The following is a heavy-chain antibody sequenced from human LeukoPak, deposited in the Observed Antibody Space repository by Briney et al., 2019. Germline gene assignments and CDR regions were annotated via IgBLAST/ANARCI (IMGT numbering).Heavy chain of an antibody. Sequence: GGSLRLSCAASGFPFRSYAMHWVRQAPGKGLEYVSAITLDGISTYYANSVKGKFTISRDNSKNTLYLQMGSLRAEDMAVYYCARVAVPGTYDYWGQGTLVTVSS. CDR3: ARVAVPGTYDY. CDR1: GFPFRSYA. V-gene: IGHV3-64*01. D-gene: IGHD6-19*01. CDR2: ITLDGIST. J-gene: IGHJ4*02.